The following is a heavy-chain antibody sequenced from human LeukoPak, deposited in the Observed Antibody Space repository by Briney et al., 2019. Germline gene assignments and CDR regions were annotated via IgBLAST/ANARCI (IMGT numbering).Heavy chain of an antibody. CDR2: IIPIFGTA. D-gene: IGHD3-10*01. V-gene: IGHV1-69*05. CDR3: ARGTTPMVRGEDWFDP. Sequence: SVKVSCKASGGTFSSYAISWVRQAPGQGLEWMGGIIPIFGTANYAQKLQGRVTMTTDTSTSTAYMELRSLRSDDTAVYYCARGTTPMVRGEDWFDPWGQGTLVTVSS. CDR1: GGTFSSYA. J-gene: IGHJ5*02.